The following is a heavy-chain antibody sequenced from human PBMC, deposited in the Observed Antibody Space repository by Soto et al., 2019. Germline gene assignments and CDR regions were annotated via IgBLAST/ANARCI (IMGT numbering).Heavy chain of an antibody. Sequence: TLSLPCAVYGGSFSGYYWSWIRQPPGKGLEWIGAINHSGSTNYNPSLKSRVTISVDTSKNQFSLKLSSVTAADTAVYYCARVRVLRFLEWYYYYGMDVWGQGTTVTVSS. V-gene: IGHV4-34*01. J-gene: IGHJ6*02. CDR2: INHSGST. D-gene: IGHD3-3*01. CDR1: GGSFSGYY. CDR3: ARVRVLRFLEWYYYYGMDV.